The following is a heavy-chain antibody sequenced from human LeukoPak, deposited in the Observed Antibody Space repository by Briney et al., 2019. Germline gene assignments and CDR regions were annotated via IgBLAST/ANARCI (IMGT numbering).Heavy chain of an antibody. CDR2: ISGSGGST. D-gene: IGHD3-9*01. J-gene: IGHJ3*02. CDR3: AKANTRYFDWLLAAFDI. Sequence: GGSLRLSCAASGFTFSSYAMSWVRQAPGKGLEWVSAISGSGGSTYYAGSVKGRFTISRDNSKNTLYLQMNSLRAEGTAVYYCAKANTRYFDWLLAAFDIWGQGTMVTVSS. CDR1: GFTFSSYA. V-gene: IGHV3-23*01.